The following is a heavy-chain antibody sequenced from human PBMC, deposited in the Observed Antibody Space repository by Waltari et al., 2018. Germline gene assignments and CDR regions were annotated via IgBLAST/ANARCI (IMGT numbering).Heavy chain of an antibody. CDR1: GGSISSGGYY. Sequence: QVQLQESGPGLVKPSQTLSLTCTVSGGSISSGGYYWRWIRQHPGKGLEWIGYIYYSGSTYYNPSLKSRVTISVDTSKNQFSLKLSSVTAADTAVYYCARDGTYDSSGYDYWGQGTLVTVSS. CDR2: IYYSGST. J-gene: IGHJ4*02. V-gene: IGHV4-31*03. CDR3: ARDGTYDSSGYDY. D-gene: IGHD3-22*01.